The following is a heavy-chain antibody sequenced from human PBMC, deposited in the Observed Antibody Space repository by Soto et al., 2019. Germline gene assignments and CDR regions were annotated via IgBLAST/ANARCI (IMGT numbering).Heavy chain of an antibody. CDR3: ARRTYYYDSSGYYYYFDY. D-gene: IGHD3-22*01. J-gene: IGHJ4*02. V-gene: IGHV4-4*02. CDR2: IYHSGST. CDR1: GGSISSSNW. Sequence: SETLSLTCAVSGGSISSSNWWSWVRQPPGKGLEWIGEIYHSGSTNYNPSLKSRVTISVDKSKNQFSLKLNSLTAADTAVYYCARRTYYYDSSGYYYYFDYWGQGTRVTVS.